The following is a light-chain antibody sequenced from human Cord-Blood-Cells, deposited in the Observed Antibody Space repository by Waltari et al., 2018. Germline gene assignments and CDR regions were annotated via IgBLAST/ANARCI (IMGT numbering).Light chain of an antibody. V-gene: IGLV2-23*01. CDR2: EGS. Sequence: QSALTQPASVSGSPGQSITISCTGTSSDVGSYNLVSWYQQHPGKAPKLMVYEGSKPPSGVSNRVSGAKSGNTASLTISGLQAEDEADYYCCSYAGSSTYYVFGTGTKVTVL. CDR1: SSDVGSYNL. J-gene: IGLJ1*01. CDR3: CSYAGSSTYYV.